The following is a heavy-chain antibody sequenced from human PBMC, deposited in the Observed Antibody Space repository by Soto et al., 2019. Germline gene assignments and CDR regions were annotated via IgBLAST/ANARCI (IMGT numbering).Heavy chain of an antibody. CDR3: ARRAVTSPTYYYGMDV. D-gene: IGHD4-17*01. CDR2: IYPGDSDT. Sequence: LGESLKISCKGSGYSFTSYWIGWVRQMPGKGLEWMGIIYPGDSDTRYSPSFQGQVTISADKSISTAYLQWSSLKASDTAMYYCARRAVTSPTYYYGMDVWGQGTTVTVSS. V-gene: IGHV5-51*01. J-gene: IGHJ6*02. CDR1: GYSFTSYW.